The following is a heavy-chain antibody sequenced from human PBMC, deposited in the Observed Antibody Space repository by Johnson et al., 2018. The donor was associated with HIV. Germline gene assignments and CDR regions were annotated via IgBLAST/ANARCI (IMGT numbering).Heavy chain of an antibody. J-gene: IGHJ3*02. Sequence: QMLLVESGGGVVQPGRSLRLSCAASGFTFSSYAMHWVRQAPGKGLEWVAVISYDGSNKYYADSVKGRFTISRDNSKNTLYLQMNSLRTEDTAMYYCAKGQSSGYPKDAFDIWGRGTIVTISS. V-gene: IGHV3-30*04. CDR2: ISYDGSNK. CDR3: AKGQSSGYPKDAFDI. D-gene: IGHD3-22*01. CDR1: GFTFSSYA.